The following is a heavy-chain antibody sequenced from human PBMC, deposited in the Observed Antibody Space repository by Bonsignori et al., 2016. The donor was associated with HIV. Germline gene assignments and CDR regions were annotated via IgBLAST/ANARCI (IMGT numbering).Heavy chain of an antibody. CDR2: INPSGGST. J-gene: IGHJ5*02. Sequence: WVRQAPGQGLEWMGIINPSGGSTVYAQKFQGRVTMTRDTSTTTVYMELSSLISEDTAVYYCARELRYSGNTAGVGAWFDPWGQGTLVTVSS. CDR3: ARELRYSGNTAGVGAWFDP. D-gene: IGHD5-18*01. V-gene: IGHV1-46*01.